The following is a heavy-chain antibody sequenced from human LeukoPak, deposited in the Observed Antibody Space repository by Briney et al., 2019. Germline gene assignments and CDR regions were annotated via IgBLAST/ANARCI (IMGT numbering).Heavy chain of an antibody. D-gene: IGHD7-27*01. CDR3: ARDLNWACDY. CDR2: ISSDRRNI. J-gene: IGHJ4*02. Sequence: QPGGSLRLSCAASGFTFSRYGFHWVRQAPGKGLEWVSYISSDRRNIYYADSVKGRFTISRDNAENSLYLQMNSLRAEDTAVYYCARDLNWACDYWGQGTLVTVSS. V-gene: IGHV3-48*01. CDR1: GFTFSRYG.